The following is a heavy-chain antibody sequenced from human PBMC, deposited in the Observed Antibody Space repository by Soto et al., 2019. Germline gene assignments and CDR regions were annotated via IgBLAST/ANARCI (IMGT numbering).Heavy chain of an antibody. CDR3: ARSYDSSGYYTLQH. V-gene: IGHV1-18*01. D-gene: IGHD3-22*01. CDR1: GYTFTIYG. CDR2: ISAYNGNT. J-gene: IGHJ1*01. Sequence: GASVKVSCKASGYTFTIYGISWVRQAPGQGLEWMGWISAYNGNTNYAQKLQGRVTMTTDTSTSTAYMELRSLRSDDTAVYYCARSYDSSGYYTLQHWGQGTLVTVSS.